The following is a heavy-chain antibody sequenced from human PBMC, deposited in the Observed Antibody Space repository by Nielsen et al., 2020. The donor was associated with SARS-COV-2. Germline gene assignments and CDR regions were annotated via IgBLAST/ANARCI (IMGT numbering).Heavy chain of an antibody. D-gene: IGHD3-9*01. CDR1: GYTFTSYG. Sequence: ASVKVSCKASGYTFTSYGISWVRQAPGQGLEWMGWINPNSGGTNYAQKFQGWVTMTRDTSISTAYMELSRLRSDDTAVYYCARSLVRDDAFDIWGQGTMVTVSS. CDR3: ARSLVRDDAFDI. V-gene: IGHV1-2*04. J-gene: IGHJ3*02. CDR2: INPNSGGT.